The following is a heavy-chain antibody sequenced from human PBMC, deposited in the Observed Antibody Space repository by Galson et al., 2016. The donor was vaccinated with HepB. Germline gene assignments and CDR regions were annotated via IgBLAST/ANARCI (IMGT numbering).Heavy chain of an antibody. Sequence: SLRLSCAASGFTFSSYWMHWVRQAPGKGLVWVSRINSDGNTTNYADSVKGRFNLSRDNAKNTLYLQMNSLRAEDTAVYYCAREGYYYDNSFFRRENAFDIWGQGTMVTVSS. D-gene: IGHD3-22*01. CDR3: AREGYYYDNSFFRRENAFDI. J-gene: IGHJ3*02. CDR1: GFTFSSYW. CDR2: INSDGNTT. V-gene: IGHV3-74*01.